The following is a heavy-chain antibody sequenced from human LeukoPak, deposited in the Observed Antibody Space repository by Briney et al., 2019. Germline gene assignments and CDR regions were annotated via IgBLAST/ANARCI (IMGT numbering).Heavy chain of an antibody. CDR1: GFTFSDYY. CDR2: ISSSGSTI. V-gene: IGHV3-11*01. Sequence: GGSLRLSCAASGFTFSDYYMSWIRQATGKGLEWVSYISSSGSTIYYADSVKGRFTISRDNAKNSLYLQMNSLRAEDTAVYYCARDLTAEISLPYYYYGMDVWGQGTTVTVSS. J-gene: IGHJ6*02. D-gene: IGHD3-3*01. CDR3: ARDLTAEISLPYYYYGMDV.